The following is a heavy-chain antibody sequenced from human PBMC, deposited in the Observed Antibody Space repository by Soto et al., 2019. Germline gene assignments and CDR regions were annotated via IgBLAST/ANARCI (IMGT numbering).Heavy chain of an antibody. CDR2: ISWNSGSI. CDR3: AKDMRSYDYVWGSYHPLHAFDI. CDR1: GFTFDDYA. Sequence: EVQLVESGGGLVQPGRSLRLSCAASGFTFDDYAMHWVRQAPGKGLEWVSGISWNSGSIGYADSVKGRFTISRDNAKNSLYLQMNSLRAEDTALYYCAKDMRSYDYVWGSYHPLHAFDIWGQQTMVTVSS. D-gene: IGHD3-16*02. J-gene: IGHJ3*02. V-gene: IGHV3-9*01.